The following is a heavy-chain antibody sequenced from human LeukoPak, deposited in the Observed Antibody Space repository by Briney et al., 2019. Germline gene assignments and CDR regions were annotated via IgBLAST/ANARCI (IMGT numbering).Heavy chain of an antibody. CDR3: VRGGYNDYVSTPGY. J-gene: IGHJ4*02. CDR1: GFTFSTYG. D-gene: IGHD3-16*01. V-gene: IGHV3-30*03. CDR2: VSHDGGSQ. Sequence: PGRSLRLSCAASGFTFSTYGMHWVRQSPGKGLECMAVVSHDGGSQYYADSVKGRFTISRDNSKNTLYLQMNSLRDEDTAVYYCVRGGYNDYVSTPGYWGQGSLATVSS.